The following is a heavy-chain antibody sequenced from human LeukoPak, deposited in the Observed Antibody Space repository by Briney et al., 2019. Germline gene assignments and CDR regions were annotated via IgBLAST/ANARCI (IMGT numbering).Heavy chain of an antibody. Sequence: GESLKTSCKGSGYSFTSYWIGWVRQMPGKGLEWMGIIYPGGSDTRYSPSFQGQVTISADKSISTAYLQWSSLKASDTAMYYCARRETTVVEGIYNWFDPWGQGTLVTVSS. D-gene: IGHD4-23*01. CDR1: GYSFTSYW. J-gene: IGHJ5*02. V-gene: IGHV5-51*01. CDR2: IYPGGSDT. CDR3: ARRETTVVEGIYNWFDP.